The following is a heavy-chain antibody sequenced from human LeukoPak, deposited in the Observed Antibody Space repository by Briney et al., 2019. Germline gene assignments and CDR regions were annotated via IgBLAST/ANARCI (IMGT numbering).Heavy chain of an antibody. CDR3: ARSISVTTRSDFNY. V-gene: IGHV3-30*02. CDR2: IRYDVSAQ. J-gene: IGHJ4*02. CDR1: RFSLSNFG. D-gene: IGHD4-17*01. Sequence: GGSLRLSSGPTRFSLSNFGMHSVPEAPGKGLGWGAYIRYDVSAQYSVDSVKGRFTPSRDNSKRTLYLQMNSLRAEDTAVYNCARSISVTTRSDFNYWAQGALVTVPP.